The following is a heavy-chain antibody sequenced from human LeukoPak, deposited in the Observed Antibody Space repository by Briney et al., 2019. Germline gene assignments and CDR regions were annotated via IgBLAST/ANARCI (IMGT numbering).Heavy chain of an antibody. V-gene: IGHV3-21*01. D-gene: IGHD1-26*01. Sequence: PGGSLRLSCAASGFTFSSYSMNWVRQAPGKGLEWVSSISSSSSYIYYADSVKGRFTISRDNAKNSLYLQMNSLRAEDTAVYYCARATTGGVDYFDYWGQGTLVTVSS. CDR1: GFTFSSYS. CDR2: ISSSSSYI. CDR3: ARATTGGVDYFDY. J-gene: IGHJ4*02.